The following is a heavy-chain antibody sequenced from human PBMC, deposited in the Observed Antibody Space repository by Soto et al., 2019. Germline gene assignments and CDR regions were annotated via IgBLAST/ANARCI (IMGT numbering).Heavy chain of an antibody. CDR3: ARDVGGLFWGGGKYYYYGMDV. CDR2: INPNSGGT. CDR1: GYTFTGYY. D-gene: IGHD3-16*01. J-gene: IGHJ6*02. V-gene: IGHV1-2*02. Sequence: ASVKVSCKASGYTFTGYYMHWVRQAPGQGLEWMGWINPNSGGTNYAQKFQGRVTMTRDTSISTAYMELSRLRSDDTAGYYCARDVGGLFWGGGKYYYYGMDVWGQGTTVTVSS.